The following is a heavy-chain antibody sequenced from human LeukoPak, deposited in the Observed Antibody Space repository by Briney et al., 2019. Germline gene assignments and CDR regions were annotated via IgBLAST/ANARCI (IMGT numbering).Heavy chain of an antibody. D-gene: IGHD3-16*01. J-gene: IGHJ4*02. CDR2: ISGNGDTI. CDR3: SSAYGGLLDY. V-gene: IGHV3-48*03. Sequence: GGSPRLSCAASGFTFSSYEMNWVRQAPGKGLEWVSYISGNGDTIYYADSVKGRFTIARDNAEKSLYLQMNSLRVEDTALYYCSSAYGGLLDYWGQGTLVTVSS. CDR1: GFTFSSYE.